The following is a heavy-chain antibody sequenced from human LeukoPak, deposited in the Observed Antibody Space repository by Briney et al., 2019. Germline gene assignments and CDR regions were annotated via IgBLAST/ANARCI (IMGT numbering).Heavy chain of an antibody. D-gene: IGHD4-17*01. V-gene: IGHV3-64D*06. CDR2: ISSSVSST. Sequence: GGSLRLSCSASGFTFSTYSMHWVRQAPGKGLEYVSAISSSVSSTYYADSLKGRFTISRDNSKNTLYLQMSTLRAEDTAVYYCIQELGYGDGLWASPFDYWGQGTLVTVSS. CDR1: GFTFSTYS. J-gene: IGHJ4*02. CDR3: IQELGYGDGLWASPFDY.